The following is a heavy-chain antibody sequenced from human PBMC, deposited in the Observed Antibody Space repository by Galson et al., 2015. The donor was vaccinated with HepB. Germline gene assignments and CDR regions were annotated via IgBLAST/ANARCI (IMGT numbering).Heavy chain of an antibody. J-gene: IGHJ4*02. Sequence: SLRLSCAASGFTFSSYAMSWVRQAPGEGLEWVSAISSSGGGTYYADSVKGRFTISRDNSKNTLYLQMNSLRAEDTAVYYCAKEYCSSTSCYGGFDYWGQGTLVPVSS. CDR1: GFTFSSYA. CDR2: ISSSGGGT. D-gene: IGHD2-2*01. V-gene: IGHV3-23*01. CDR3: AKEYCSSTSCYGGFDY.